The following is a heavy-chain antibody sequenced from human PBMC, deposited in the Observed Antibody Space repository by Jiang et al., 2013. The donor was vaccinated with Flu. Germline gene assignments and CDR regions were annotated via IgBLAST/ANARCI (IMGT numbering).Heavy chain of an antibody. D-gene: IGHD6-13*01. CDR1: GDSVSSNSAA. Sequence: TSQTLSLTCAISGDSVSSNSAAWNWIRQSPSRGLEWLGRTYYRSKWYNDYAVSVKSRITINPDTSKNQFSLQLNSVTPEDTAVYYCARASSSWYGEAYGMDVWGQGTTVTGLL. CDR2: TYYRSKWYN. V-gene: IGHV6-1*01. CDR3: ARASSSWYGEAYGMDV. J-gene: IGHJ6*02.